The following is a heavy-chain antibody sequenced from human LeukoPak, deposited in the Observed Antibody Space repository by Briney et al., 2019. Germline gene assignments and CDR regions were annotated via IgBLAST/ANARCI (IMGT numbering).Heavy chain of an antibody. CDR1: GFTFSSYA. J-gene: IGHJ4*02. CDR3: VITSATGPLDY. V-gene: IGHV3-64D*09. CDR2: ISGNGGNT. D-gene: IGHD6-6*01. Sequence: GGSLRLSCPASGFTFSSYAMHWVRQAPGKGLEYVSAISGNGGNTYYADSLKGRFTISRDNSKSTLYLQMSSLRVEDTAVYYCVITSATGPLDYWGQGTLVTVSS.